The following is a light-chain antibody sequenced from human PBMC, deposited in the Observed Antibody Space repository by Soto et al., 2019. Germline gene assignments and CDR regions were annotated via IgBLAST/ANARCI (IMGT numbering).Light chain of an antibody. CDR3: QQYNNWPPVWT. Sequence: EIVMTQSPATLSVSPGERATLSCRASQSVSSNLAWYQQKPGQAPRLLIYGASTRATGIPARFSGSGSGTEFTLTISSLQSEDFAVYYWQQYNNWPPVWTFGQGTK. CDR2: GAS. J-gene: IGKJ1*01. CDR1: QSVSSN. V-gene: IGKV3-15*01.